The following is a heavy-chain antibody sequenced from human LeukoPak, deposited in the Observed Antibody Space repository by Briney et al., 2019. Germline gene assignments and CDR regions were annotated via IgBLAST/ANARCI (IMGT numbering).Heavy chain of an antibody. J-gene: IGHJ5*02. D-gene: IGHD2-15*01. CDR2: IYYSGST. V-gene: IGHV4-59*01. CDR1: GGSISSYY. CDR3: ARRCSGGSCWWFGP. Sequence: SETLSLTCTVSGGSISSYYWSWIRQPPGKGLEWIGYIYYSGSTNYNPSLKSRVTISVDTSKNQFSLKLSSVTAADTAVYYCARRCSGGSCWWFGPWGQGTLVTVSS.